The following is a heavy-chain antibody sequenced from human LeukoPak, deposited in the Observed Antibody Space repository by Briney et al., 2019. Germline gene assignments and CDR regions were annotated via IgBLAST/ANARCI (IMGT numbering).Heavy chain of an antibody. CDR2: ISSSSSTI. J-gene: IGHJ4*02. Sequence: GGSLRLSCAASGFTFSTYSMNWVRQAPGKGLEWVSYISSSSSTIYYADSVKGRFTISRDNAKNSLYLQMNSLRVEDTAVYYCATLPYYYDSSGSYYFDYWGQGTLVTVSS. CDR3: ATLPYYYDSSGSYYFDY. D-gene: IGHD3-22*01. CDR1: GFTFSTYS. V-gene: IGHV3-48*01.